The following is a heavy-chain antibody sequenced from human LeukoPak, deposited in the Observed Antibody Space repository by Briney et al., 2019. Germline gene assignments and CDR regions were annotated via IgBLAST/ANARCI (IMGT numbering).Heavy chain of an antibody. V-gene: IGHV1-2*02. CDR2: INPNSGGT. CDR1: GFTFSRYG. CDR3: ARDRVAGPSFDY. Sequence: GRSLRLSCAASGFTFSRYGMHWVRQAPGQGLEWMGWINPNSGGTNYAQKFQGRVTMTRDTSISTAYMELSRLRSDDTAVYYCARDRVAGPSFDYWGQGTLVTVSS. J-gene: IGHJ4*02. D-gene: IGHD6-19*01.